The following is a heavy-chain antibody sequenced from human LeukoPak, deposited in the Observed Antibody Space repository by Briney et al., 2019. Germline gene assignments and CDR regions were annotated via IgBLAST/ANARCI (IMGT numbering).Heavy chain of an antibody. CDR2: INHSGGT. CDR1: GGTFSGYY. J-gene: IGHJ4*02. CDR3: ARGHTVVSFDY. Sequence: PSETLSLTCAVYGGTFSGYYWSWIRQPPGKGLEWIGEINHSGGTNYNPSLKSRVTISVDTSKNQFSLKLSSVTAADTAVYYCARGHTVVSFDYWGQGTLVTVSS. V-gene: IGHV4-34*01. D-gene: IGHD4-23*01.